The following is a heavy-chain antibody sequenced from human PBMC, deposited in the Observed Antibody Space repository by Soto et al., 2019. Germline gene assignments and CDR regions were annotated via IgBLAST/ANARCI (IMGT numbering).Heavy chain of an antibody. CDR1: GYTFTSYY. CDR2: INPSGGST. CDR3: ARGRLSELRFYFDY. Sequence: QVQLVQSGAEVRKPGASVKVSCKASGYTFTSYYLHWVRQAPGQGLEWMGVINPSGGSTSYAQKFQGRVTMTRDTSTNTGYMELGSLRSEDTAVYYCARGRLSELRFYFDYWGQGTLVTVSS. D-gene: IGHD1-7*01. V-gene: IGHV1-46*01. J-gene: IGHJ4*02.